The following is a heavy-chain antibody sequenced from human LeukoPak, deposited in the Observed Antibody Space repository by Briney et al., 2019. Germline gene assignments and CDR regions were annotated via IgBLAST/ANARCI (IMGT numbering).Heavy chain of an antibody. D-gene: IGHD3-10*01. J-gene: IGHJ6*03. CDR2: IYYSGST. V-gene: IGHV4-59*01. CDR3: ARGLYYYGSAYYMGV. CDR1: GGSISSYY. Sequence: SETLSLTCTVSGGSISSYYWSWIRQPPGKGLEWIGYIYYSGSTNYNPSLKSRVTISVDTSKNQFSLKLSSVTAADTAVYYCARGLYYYGSAYYMGVWGKGTTVTVSS.